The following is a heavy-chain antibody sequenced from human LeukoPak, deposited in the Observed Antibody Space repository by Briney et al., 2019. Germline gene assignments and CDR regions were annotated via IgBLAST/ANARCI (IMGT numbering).Heavy chain of an antibody. D-gene: IGHD6-13*01. CDR3: ARAAAGYFDY. J-gene: IGHJ4*02. V-gene: IGHV3-21*01. CDR2: ISSSSSYI. CDR1: GFTFSSYS. Sequence: GGSLRLSCAASGFTFSSYSMNRVRQAPGKGLEWVSSISSSSSYIYYADSVKGRFTISRDNAKNSLYLQMNSLRAEDTAVYYCARAAAGYFDYWGQGTLVTVSS.